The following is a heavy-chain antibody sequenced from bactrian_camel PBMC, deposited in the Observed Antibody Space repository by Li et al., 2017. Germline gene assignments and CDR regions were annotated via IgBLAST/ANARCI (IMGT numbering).Heavy chain of an antibody. D-gene: IGHD2*01. CDR2: ITGGGGSV. J-gene: IGHJ4*01. CDR3: ANQRTIGGNWFYNN. CDR1: EFAFSNSA. V-gene: IGHV3S31*01. Sequence: VQLVESGGGLVQPGGSLRLSCEVSEFAFSNSAMSWVRQAPGKGPEWVSHITGGGGSVYYADSVKDRFTVSRDNAKNTLYLQLNSLKTEDTAMYYCANQRTIGGNWFYNNWGQGTQVTVS.